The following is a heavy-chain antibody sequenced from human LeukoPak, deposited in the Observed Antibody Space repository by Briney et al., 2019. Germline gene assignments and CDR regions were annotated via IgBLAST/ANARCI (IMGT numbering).Heavy chain of an antibody. CDR2: IWYDGSNK. D-gene: IGHD3-22*01. CDR3: ARVGDSSGYYYSDYYYYGMDV. J-gene: IGHJ6*02. CDR1: GFTFSSYG. V-gene: IGHV3-33*01. Sequence: GRSLRLSCAASGFTFSSYGMHWVRQAPGKGLEWVAVIWYDGSNKYYADSVRGRFTISRDNSKNTLYLQMNSLRAEDTAVYYCARVGDSSGYYYSDYYYYGMDVWGQGTTATVSS.